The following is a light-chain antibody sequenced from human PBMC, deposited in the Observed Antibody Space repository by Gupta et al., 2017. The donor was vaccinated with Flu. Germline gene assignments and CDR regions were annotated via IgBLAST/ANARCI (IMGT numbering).Light chain of an antibody. CDR1: SSDIASYNY. Sequence: QSALTQPASVSGSPGQSITISCTGTSSDIASYNYVSWYQQHPGKAPKLLIYYVTNRPSGISNRFSGSKSGDTASLTISGLQGEDEADYYCSSCTSSTTLVFGGGTKLTVL. CDR3: SSCTSSTTLV. CDR2: YVT. V-gene: IGLV2-14*01. J-gene: IGLJ2*01.